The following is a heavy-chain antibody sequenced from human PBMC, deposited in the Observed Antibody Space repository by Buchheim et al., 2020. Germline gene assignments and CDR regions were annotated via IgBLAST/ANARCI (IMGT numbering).Heavy chain of an antibody. CDR3: VRDRDIVVVPAAILYYGMDV. Sequence: QVQLVQSGAEVKKPGSSVKVSCKASGGTFSSYAISWVRQAPGQGLEWMGGIIPIFGTANYAQKFQGRVTITADESTSTAYMELSSLRSEDTAVYYCVRDRDIVVVPAAILYYGMDVWGQGTT. V-gene: IGHV1-69*01. J-gene: IGHJ6*02. D-gene: IGHD2-2*02. CDR1: GGTFSSYA. CDR2: IIPIFGTA.